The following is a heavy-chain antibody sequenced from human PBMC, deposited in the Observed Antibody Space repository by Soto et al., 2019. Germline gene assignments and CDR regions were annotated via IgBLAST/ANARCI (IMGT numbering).Heavy chain of an antibody. Sequence: QVQLQESGPGLVKPSQTLSLTCTVSGGSISSGGYYWSWIRQHPGKGLEWIGYIYYSGSTYYNPSLKSRVTISVDTSKNQFSLKLSSVTAADTAVYYCARGAPIVVVPADWFDPWGQGTLVTVSS. CDR1: GGSISSGGYY. D-gene: IGHD2-2*01. V-gene: IGHV4-31*03. J-gene: IGHJ5*02. CDR2: IYYSGST. CDR3: ARGAPIVVVPADWFDP.